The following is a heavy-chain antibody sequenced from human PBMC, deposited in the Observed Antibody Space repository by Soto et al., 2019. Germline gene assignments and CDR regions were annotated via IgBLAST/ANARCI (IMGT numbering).Heavy chain of an antibody. Sequence: QVQLVESGGGVVQPGRSLRLSCAASGFTFSTHAMHWVRQAPGKGLECVAIVSFDGSNKYYADSVKGRFTISRDNSKNTRYLQMSGLLPEDTAFYYCARDQPRITTAGGGRIDRWGQGTLVIVSS. D-gene: IGHD6-13*01. CDR1: GFTFSTHA. J-gene: IGHJ5*02. CDR2: VSFDGSNK. CDR3: ARDQPRITTAGGGRIDR. V-gene: IGHV3-30-3*01.